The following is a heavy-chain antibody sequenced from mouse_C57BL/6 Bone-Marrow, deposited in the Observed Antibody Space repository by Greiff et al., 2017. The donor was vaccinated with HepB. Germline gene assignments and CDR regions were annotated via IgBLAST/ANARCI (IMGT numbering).Heavy chain of an antibody. Sequence: EVHLVESGAELARPGASVKMSCKASGYTFTDYYMNWVKQSHGKSLEWIGVINPYNGGTSYNQKFKGKATLTVDKSSSTAYMELNSLTSEDSAVYYCTSNYGDFDYWGQGTTLTVSS. D-gene: IGHD1-1*01. CDR2: INPYNGGT. V-gene: IGHV1-19*01. CDR3: TSNYGDFDY. CDR1: GYTFTDYY. J-gene: IGHJ2*01.